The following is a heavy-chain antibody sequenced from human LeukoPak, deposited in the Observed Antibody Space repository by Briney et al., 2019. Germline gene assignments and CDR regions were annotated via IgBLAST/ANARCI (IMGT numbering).Heavy chain of an antibody. V-gene: IGHV1-69*05. CDR3: ARDPYYYDSSGVP. Sequence: WASVKVSCKASGGTFSSYAISWVRQAPGQGLEWMGGIIPIFGTANYAQKFQGRVTITTDESTSTAYMELSSLRSEDTAVYYCARDPYYYDSSGVPWGQGTLVTVSS. CDR2: IIPIFGTA. CDR1: GGTFSSYA. J-gene: IGHJ5*02. D-gene: IGHD3-22*01.